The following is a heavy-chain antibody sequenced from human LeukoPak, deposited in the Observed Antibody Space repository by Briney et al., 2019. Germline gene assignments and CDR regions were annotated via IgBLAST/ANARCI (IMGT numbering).Heavy chain of an antibody. J-gene: IGHJ4*02. D-gene: IGHD2-21*02. CDR2: INPNSGGT. CDR1: GSTFSSYA. Sequence: ASVKLSCKASGSTFSSYAISWVRQAPGHGLEWRGGINPNSGGTNYAQKFQGRVTMTRDTSISTAYMELRRLRSDDTAVYYGASWGYCGADCYSFDYWGQGTLVTVSS. CDR3: ASWGYCGADCYSFDY. V-gene: IGHV1-2*02.